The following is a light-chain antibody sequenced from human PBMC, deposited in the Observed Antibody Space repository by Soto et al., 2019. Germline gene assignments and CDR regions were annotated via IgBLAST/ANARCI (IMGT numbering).Light chain of an antibody. J-gene: IGKJ5*01. Sequence: VLTPSPASLSVSPGQTATLSCRASQSVGSAFGWYQQTPGQAPRLLIYGASTRAAGIPARFRGGGSGADITLTITSLQSEDFAIYYCQQYNAWPITFGQGTRLEIK. CDR3: QQYNAWPIT. CDR1: QSVGSA. V-gene: IGKV3-15*01. CDR2: GAS.